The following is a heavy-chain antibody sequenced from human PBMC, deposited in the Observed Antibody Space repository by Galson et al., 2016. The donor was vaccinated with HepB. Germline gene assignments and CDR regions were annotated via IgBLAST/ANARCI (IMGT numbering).Heavy chain of an antibody. Sequence: SVKVSCKASGYTVTSYDMNWVRQATGQGLEWMGWMNLDSGNTGLGQKFEGRVTLTRNTSISTAYMELSSLTSEDTAVYFCARGDPGSRTAVPDFWGQGTLVTVSS. J-gene: IGHJ4*02. CDR1: GYTVTSYD. D-gene: IGHD2-15*01. CDR3: ARGDPGSRTAVPDF. V-gene: IGHV1-8*01. CDR2: MNLDSGNT.